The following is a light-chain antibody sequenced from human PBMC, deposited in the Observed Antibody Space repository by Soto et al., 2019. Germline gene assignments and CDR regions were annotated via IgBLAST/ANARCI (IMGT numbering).Light chain of an antibody. CDR2: SNN. J-gene: IGLJ1*01. Sequence: QSVLTQPPSASGTPGQRVTISCSGSNSNIGTNSMNWYQQLPGTAPKLLIYSNNQRPSGVPDRFSGSKSGTSASLAISGLQSEDEADYYCAAWDDSLNGQVFGTGTKVTVL. CDR3: AAWDDSLNGQV. CDR1: NSNIGTNS. V-gene: IGLV1-44*01.